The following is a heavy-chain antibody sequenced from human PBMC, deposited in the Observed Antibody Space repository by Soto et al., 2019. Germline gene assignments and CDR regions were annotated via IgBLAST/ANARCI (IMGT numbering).Heavy chain of an antibody. CDR1: GDFLRDYY. CDR3: AAVHFQVHSSVLWVDP. D-gene: IGHD6-19*01. Sequence: SENLCLTCSVYGDFLRDYYWTWIRQTPGKGLEWIGEISQSGGTNYNPSLNSRVTMSVDTSKSQFSLKLISLTAADTAMYFCAAVHFQVHSSVLWVDPWGQGTPVTVS. V-gene: IGHV4-34*01. CDR2: ISQSGGT. J-gene: IGHJ5*02.